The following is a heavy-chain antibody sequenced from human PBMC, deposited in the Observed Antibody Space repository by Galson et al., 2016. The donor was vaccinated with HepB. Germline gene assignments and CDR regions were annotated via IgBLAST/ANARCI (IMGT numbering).Heavy chain of an antibody. CDR2: ISSSSSYI. Sequence: SLRLSCADSGFTFSSYSMNWVRQAPGKGLEWVSSISSSSSYIYYADSVKGRFTISRDNAKNSLYLQMNSLRAEDTAVYYCARSVVATIYYYDSSGYAGLVYWGQGTLVTVSS. D-gene: IGHD3-22*01. CDR3: ARSVVATIYYYDSSGYAGLVY. CDR1: GFTFSSYS. V-gene: IGHV3-21*04. J-gene: IGHJ4*02.